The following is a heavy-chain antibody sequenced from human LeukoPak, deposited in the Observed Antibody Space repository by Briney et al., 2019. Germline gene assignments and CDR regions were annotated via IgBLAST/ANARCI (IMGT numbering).Heavy chain of an antibody. Sequence: ASVKVSCKASGYTFTSYGISWGRQAPGQGLEWMGWISAYNGNTNYAQKLQGRVTMTTDTSTSTAYMELRSLRSDDTAVYYCARDQEGSGSYWPKYYYYGMDVWGKGTTVTVSS. J-gene: IGHJ6*04. D-gene: IGHD3-10*01. CDR2: ISAYNGNT. V-gene: IGHV1-18*04. CDR1: GYTFTSYG. CDR3: ARDQEGSGSYWPKYYYYGMDV.